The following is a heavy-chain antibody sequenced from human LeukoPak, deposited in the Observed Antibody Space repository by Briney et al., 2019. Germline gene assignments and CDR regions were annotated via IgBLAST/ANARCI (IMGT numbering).Heavy chain of an antibody. CDR1: GFTFSSYW. J-gene: IGHJ4*02. D-gene: IGHD5-24*01. V-gene: IGHV3-7*04. CDR2: IKQDGSEK. CDR3: ARGRWLQALYYSDY. Sequence: GGSLRLSCAASGFTFSSYWTTWVRQAPGKGLESVASIKQDGSEKYYVDSVKGRFTISRDNAKNSLHLQMNSLRAEDTAVYYCARGRWLQALYYSDYWGQGTLVTVSS.